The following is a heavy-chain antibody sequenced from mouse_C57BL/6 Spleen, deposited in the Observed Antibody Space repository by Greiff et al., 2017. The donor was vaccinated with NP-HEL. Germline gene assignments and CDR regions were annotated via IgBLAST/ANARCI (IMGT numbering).Heavy chain of an antibody. CDR1: GFTFSSYG. CDR2: ISSGGSYT. CDR3: ARLDYGYFDY. D-gene: IGHD2-4*01. J-gene: IGHJ2*01. Sequence: EVNVVGSGGDLVKPGGSLKLSCAASGFTFSSYGMSWVRQTPDKRLEWVATISSGGSYTYYLDSVKGRFTISRDNAKNTLYLQMSSLKSEDTAMYYCARLDYGYFDYWGQGTTLTVSS. V-gene: IGHV5-6*01.